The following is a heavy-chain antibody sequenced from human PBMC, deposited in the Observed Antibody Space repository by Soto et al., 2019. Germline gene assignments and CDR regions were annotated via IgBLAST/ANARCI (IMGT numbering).Heavy chain of an antibody. J-gene: IGHJ2*01. CDR2: IYWNDDK. CDR3: AHIAGSGWYWYFDL. D-gene: IGHD6-19*01. Sequence: QITLKESGPTLVKPTQTLTLTCTFSGFSLSTSGVGVGWIRQPPGKALEWLALIYWNDDKRYSPSLKSRLTITKDTSKNQVVLTMTNTDPVDTATYYCAHIAGSGWYWYFDLWGRGTLVTVSS. CDR1: GFSLSTSGVG. V-gene: IGHV2-5*01.